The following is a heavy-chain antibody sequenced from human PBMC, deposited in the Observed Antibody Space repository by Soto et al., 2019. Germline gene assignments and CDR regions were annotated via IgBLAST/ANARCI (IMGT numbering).Heavy chain of an antibody. Sequence: EVRLVESGGGLVQPGGSLRLSCTASGFTFSSYAMNWVRQVPGKGLEGLSYINTASTGKDYADSVRGRFTISRDNAKNSLYLQMSSLRVEDTAVYYCARDVDWAFDYWGQGSLVIVSP. CDR1: GFTFSSYA. D-gene: IGHD3-9*01. CDR3: ARDVDWAFDY. CDR2: INTASTGK. V-gene: IGHV3-48*01. J-gene: IGHJ4*02.